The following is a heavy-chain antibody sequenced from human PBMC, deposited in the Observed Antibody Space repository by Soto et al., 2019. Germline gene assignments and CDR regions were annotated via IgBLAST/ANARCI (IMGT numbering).Heavy chain of an antibody. CDR3: ARPGVEDAFEI. Sequence: GESLKISCKPSGFSFTSYWIGWVRQVPVKCLECMGIIYPRDSDTIYNPSFQGQVTISVDDSINSASLQWSSLKTSDTAMYSCARPGVEDAFEIWGQGTMVTVSS. J-gene: IGHJ3*02. CDR2: IYPRDSDT. D-gene: IGHD1-1*01. CDR1: GFSFTSYW. V-gene: IGHV5-51*01.